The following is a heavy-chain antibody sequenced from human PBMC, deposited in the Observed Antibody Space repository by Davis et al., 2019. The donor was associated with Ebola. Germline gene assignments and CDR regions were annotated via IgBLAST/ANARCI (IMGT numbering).Heavy chain of an antibody. V-gene: IGHV3-9*01. Sequence: SLKISCAASGFTFDDYAMHWVRQAPGKGLEWVSGISWNSGSIGYADSVKGRFTISRDNAKNSLYLQMNSLRAEDTALYYCAKGPYYYGSGFDYWGQGTLVTVSS. CDR2: ISWNSGSI. D-gene: IGHD3-10*01. J-gene: IGHJ4*02. CDR1: GFTFDDYA. CDR3: AKGPYYYGSGFDY.